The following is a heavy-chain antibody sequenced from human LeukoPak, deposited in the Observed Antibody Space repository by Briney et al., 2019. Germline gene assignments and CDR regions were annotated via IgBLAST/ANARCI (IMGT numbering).Heavy chain of an antibody. D-gene: IGHD5-18*01. CDR1: GFTFSSYW. CDR2: IKQDGSEK. Sequence: GGSLRLSCAASGFTFSSYWMSWVRQAPGKGLEWVANIKQDGSEKYYVDSVKGRFTISRENAKNSLYLQMNSLRAEDTAVYYCARLRGYSYGKLDYWGQGTLVTVSS. CDR3: ARLRGYSYGKLDY. J-gene: IGHJ4*02. V-gene: IGHV3-7*01.